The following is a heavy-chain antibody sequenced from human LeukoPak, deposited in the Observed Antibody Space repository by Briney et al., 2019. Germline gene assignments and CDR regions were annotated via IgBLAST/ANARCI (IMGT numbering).Heavy chain of an antibody. CDR2: IYYSGST. CDR1: GGSISSGGYY. J-gene: IGHJ4*02. Sequence: SETLSLTCTVSGGSISSGGYYWSWIRQHPGKGLEWIGYIYYSGSTYYNPSLKSRVTISVDTSKNQFSLKLSSVTAADTAVYYCARGGYDSSGYEDYWGQGTLVTVSS. V-gene: IGHV4-31*03. CDR3: ARGGYDSSGYEDY. D-gene: IGHD3-22*01.